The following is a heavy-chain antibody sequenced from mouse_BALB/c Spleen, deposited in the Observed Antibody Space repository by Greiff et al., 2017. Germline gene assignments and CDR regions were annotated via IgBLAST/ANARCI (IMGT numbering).Heavy chain of an antibody. CDR1: GFTFNTYA. CDR3: VRGRYDYFDY. Sequence: DVMLVESGGGLVQPKGSLKLSCAASGFTFNTYAMNWVRQAPGKGLEWVARIRSKSNNYATYYADSVKDRFTISRDDSQSMLYLQMNNLKTEDTAMYYCVRGRYDYFDYWGQGTTLTVSS. J-gene: IGHJ2*01. D-gene: IGHD2-14*01. CDR2: IRSKSNNYAT. V-gene: IGHV10-1*02.